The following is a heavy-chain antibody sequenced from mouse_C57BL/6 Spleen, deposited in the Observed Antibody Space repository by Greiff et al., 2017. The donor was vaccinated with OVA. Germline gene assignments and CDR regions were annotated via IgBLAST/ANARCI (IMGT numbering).Heavy chain of an antibody. CDR1: GYTFTSYW. CDR3: ARDRGHAGDY. CDR2: IDPSDSET. J-gene: IGHJ2*01. Sequence: QVQLKQPGAELVRPGSSVKLSCKASGYTFTSYWLHWVKQRPIQGLEWIGNIDPSDSETHYNQKFKDKATLTVDKSSSTAYMQLSSLTSEDSAVYYCARDRGHAGDYWGQGTTLTVSS. D-gene: IGHD6-1*01. V-gene: IGHV1-52*01.